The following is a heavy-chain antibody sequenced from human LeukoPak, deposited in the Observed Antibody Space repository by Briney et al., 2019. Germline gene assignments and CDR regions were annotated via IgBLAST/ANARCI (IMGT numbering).Heavy chain of an antibody. CDR2: ITSGGTYM. Sequence: GGSLRLSCAASGLSFTSYSMTWVRQAPGKGLEWVSSITSGGTYMYYADSVKGRFTISRDNAKNTLSLQMNSLRAEDTGVYYCARAPSEIGGYYPEYFRHWGQGTLVTVSS. CDR3: ARAPSEIGGYYPEYFRH. D-gene: IGHD3-22*01. CDR1: GLSFTSYS. J-gene: IGHJ1*01. V-gene: IGHV3-21*01.